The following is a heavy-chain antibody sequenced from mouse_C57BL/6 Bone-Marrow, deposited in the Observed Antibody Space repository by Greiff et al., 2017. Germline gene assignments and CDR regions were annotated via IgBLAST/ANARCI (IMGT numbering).Heavy chain of an antibody. Sequence: VQLKESGAELVRPGASVKLSCTASGFNIKDDYMHWVKQRPEQGLEWIGWIDPENGDTEYASKFQGKATITADTSSNTAYLQLSSLTSEDTAVYYCTTPICYDYDGDYYAMDYWGQGTSVTVSS. D-gene: IGHD2-4*01. CDR1: GFNIKDDY. J-gene: IGHJ4*01. CDR2: IDPENGDT. V-gene: IGHV14-4*01. CDR3: TTPICYDYDGDYYAMDY.